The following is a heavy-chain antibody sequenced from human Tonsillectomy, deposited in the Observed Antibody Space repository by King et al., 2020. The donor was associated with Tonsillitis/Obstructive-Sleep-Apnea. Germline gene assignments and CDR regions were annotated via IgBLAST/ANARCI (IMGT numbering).Heavy chain of an antibody. V-gene: IGHV3-7*01. J-gene: IGHJ4*02. CDR2: INQGGAEK. CDR3: ARTGVAVPNDY. D-gene: IGHD6-19*01. CDR1: GFTFSSYW. Sequence: VQLVESGGGLVQPGGSLRLCCAASGFTFSSYWMSWVRQAPGKGLEWVANINQGGAEKYFVDSVKGRFTISRDNAKNSLYLQMNSLRAEDTAMYYCARTGVAVPNDYWGQGTLVTVSS.